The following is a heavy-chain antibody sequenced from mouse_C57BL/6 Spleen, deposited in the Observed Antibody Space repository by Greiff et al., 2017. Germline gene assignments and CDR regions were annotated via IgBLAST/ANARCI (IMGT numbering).Heavy chain of an antibody. D-gene: IGHD3-2*02. CDR1: GYTFTSYW. CDR2: INPSNGGT. Sequence: VQLQQSGTELVKPGASVKLSCKASGYTFTSYWMHWVKQRPGQGLEWIGNINPSNGGTNYNEKFKSKTTLTVDKSSSTAYMQLSSLTSEDSAVYYCARGQLRLNYAMDYWGQGTSVTVSS. J-gene: IGHJ4*01. CDR3: ARGQLRLNYAMDY. V-gene: IGHV1-53*01.